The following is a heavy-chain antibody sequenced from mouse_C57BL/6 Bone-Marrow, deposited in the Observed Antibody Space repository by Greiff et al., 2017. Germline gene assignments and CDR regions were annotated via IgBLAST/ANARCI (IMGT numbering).Heavy chain of an antibody. CDR1: GITFSSYG. CDR2: ISSGGSYT. CDR3: ARVITTVVARGYFDY. Sequence: EVMLVESGGDLVKPGGSLKLSCAASGITFSSYGMSWVRQTPDKRLGWVATISSGGSYTYYPDSVKGRFTISRDNAKNTLYLQMSSLKSEDTAMYYCARVITTVVARGYFDYWGQGTTLTVSS. D-gene: IGHD1-1*01. J-gene: IGHJ2*01. V-gene: IGHV5-6*01.